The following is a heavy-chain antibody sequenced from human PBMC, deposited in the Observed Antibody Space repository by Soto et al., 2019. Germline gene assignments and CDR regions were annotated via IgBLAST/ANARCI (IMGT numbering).Heavy chain of an antibody. V-gene: IGHV3-7*01. CDR2: IKQEGSEK. CDR3: ARGGHGSSTSCYTSRSAFDI. D-gene: IGHD2-2*02. J-gene: IGHJ3*02. CDR1: GFTFSRYW. Sequence: EVQLVESGGGLVQPGGSLRLSCAASGFTFSRYWMSWVRQAPGTGLEWVANIKQEGSEKYYVDSVKGLFTISRDNAKNSLYLQVNSLRAEDTAVYYCARGGHGSSTSCYTSRSAFDIWGQGTMVTVSS.